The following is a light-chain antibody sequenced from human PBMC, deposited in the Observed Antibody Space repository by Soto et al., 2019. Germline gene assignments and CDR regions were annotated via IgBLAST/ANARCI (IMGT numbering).Light chain of an antibody. Sequence: EIVLTQSPATLYLSPGERATLSCRASQSVSSYLAWYQQKPGQAPRLLIYDASNRATGIPARFSGSGSGTDFTLTISSLEPEDVAVYYCQQRSNWPPFAFGPGTKVDIK. J-gene: IGKJ3*01. CDR1: QSVSSY. V-gene: IGKV3-11*01. CDR3: QQRSNWPPFA. CDR2: DAS.